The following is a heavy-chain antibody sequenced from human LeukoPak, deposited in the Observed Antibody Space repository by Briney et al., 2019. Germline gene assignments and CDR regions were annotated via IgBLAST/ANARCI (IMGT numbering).Heavy chain of an antibody. CDR2: INHSGST. D-gene: IGHD2-8*01. J-gene: IGHJ3*02. Sequence: SETLSLTCAVYGVSFSGYYLSWIRQPPGKGLEWIGEINHSGSTNYNPSLKSRVTISGDTSKTKFSLKLSSVTPADTAVYYCARRTRMQALDIWGQGTMVTVSS. V-gene: IGHV4-34*01. CDR3: ARRTRMQALDI. CDR1: GVSFSGYY.